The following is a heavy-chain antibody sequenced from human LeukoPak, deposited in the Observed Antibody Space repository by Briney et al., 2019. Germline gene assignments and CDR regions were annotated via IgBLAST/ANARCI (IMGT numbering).Heavy chain of an antibody. Sequence: SETLSLTCAVYGGSFSGYYWSWIRQPPGKGLEWIGEINHGGSTNYNPSLKSRVTISVDTSKNQFSLKLSSVTAADTAVYYCARGRRWLQLSISFDYWGQGTLVTVSS. CDR3: ARGRRWLQLSISFDY. V-gene: IGHV4-34*01. D-gene: IGHD5-24*01. CDR2: INHGGST. CDR1: GGSFSGYY. J-gene: IGHJ4*02.